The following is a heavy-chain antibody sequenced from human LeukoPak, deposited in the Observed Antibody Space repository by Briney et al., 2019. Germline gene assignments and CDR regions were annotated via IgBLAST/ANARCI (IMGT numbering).Heavy chain of an antibody. CDR2: ISAYNGNT. V-gene: IGHV1-18*01. J-gene: IGHJ4*02. D-gene: IGHD3-10*01. CDR3: AREQRYYGSGSYPDY. CDR1: GYTFTIYG. Sequence: EASVKVSCKASGYTFTIYGISWVRQAPGQGLEWMGWISAYNGNTNYAQKLQGRVTMTTDTSTSTAYMELRSLRSDDTAVYYCAREQRYYGSGSYPDYWGQGTLVTVSS.